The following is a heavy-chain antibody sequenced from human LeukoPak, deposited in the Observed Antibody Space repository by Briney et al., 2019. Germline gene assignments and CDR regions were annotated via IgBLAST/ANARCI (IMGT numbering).Heavy chain of an antibody. J-gene: IGHJ5*02. Sequence: SETLSLTCTVSGGSISSYYWSWIRQPPGKGLEWIGYIYYNGNTNYNPSLKGRVTISVDTSKNQFSLSLSSVTAADTAVYYCARHYSSGSNWFDPWGQGTLVTVSS. CDR2: IYYNGNT. CDR1: GGSISSYY. D-gene: IGHD3-22*01. CDR3: ARHYSSGSNWFDP. V-gene: IGHV4-59*01.